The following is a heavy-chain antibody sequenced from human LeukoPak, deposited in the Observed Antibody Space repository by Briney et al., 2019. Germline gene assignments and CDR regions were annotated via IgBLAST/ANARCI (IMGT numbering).Heavy chain of an antibody. CDR2: IYYSGST. CDR3: ASKGLNHLDYYYYYYMDV. J-gene: IGHJ6*03. CDR1: GGSISSSSYY. Sequence: SETLSLTCTVSGGSISSSSYYWGWIRQPPGKGLEWIGSIYYSGSTYYNPSLKSRVTISVDTSKNQFSLKLSSVTAADTAVYYCASKGLNHLDYYYYYYMDVWGKGTTVTVSS. D-gene: IGHD1-14*01. V-gene: IGHV4-39*07.